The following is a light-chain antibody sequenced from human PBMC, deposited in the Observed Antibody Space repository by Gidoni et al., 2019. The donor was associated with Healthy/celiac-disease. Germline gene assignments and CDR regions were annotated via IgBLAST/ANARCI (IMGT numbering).Light chain of an antibody. Sequence: DIQMTQSPSSLSASVGDRVTITCRASQGISNYLAWYQQKPGKVHKLLIYAASTLQSGVPSRFSGSGAGTDFTLTISSLQPEDVATYYCQKYNSAPTFGGGTKVEIK. CDR2: AAS. CDR3: QKYNSAPT. V-gene: IGKV1-27*01. CDR1: QGISNY. J-gene: IGKJ4*01.